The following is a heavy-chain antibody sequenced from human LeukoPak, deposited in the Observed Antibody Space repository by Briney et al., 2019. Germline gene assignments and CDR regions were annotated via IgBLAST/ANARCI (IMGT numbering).Heavy chain of an antibody. CDR1: GFTFSGSA. J-gene: IGHJ3*02. CDR2: IRSKANSYAT. Sequence: PGGSLRLSXAASGFTFSGSAMHWVRQASGKGLEWVGRIRSKANSYATAYAASVKGRFTISRDDSKNTAYLQMNSLKTEDTAVYYCTYYDSHLDAFDIWGQGTMVTVSS. V-gene: IGHV3-73*01. D-gene: IGHD3-22*01. CDR3: TYYDSHLDAFDI.